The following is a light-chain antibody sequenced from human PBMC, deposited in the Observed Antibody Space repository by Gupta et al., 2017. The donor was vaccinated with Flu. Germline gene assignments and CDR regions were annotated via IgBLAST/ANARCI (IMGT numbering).Light chain of an antibody. CDR3: QQRHYWPSGT. CDR1: QSLKDY. Sequence: IVFTQSPSTLSVSPGQRATLFCRASQSLKDYLAWYQQKPGQAPRLLIFDASHRATGVAPRFSGSGSGTDFTLTISSREPEDSAIYYCQQRHYWPSGTFGQGTKLEI. J-gene: IGKJ2*01. CDR2: DAS. V-gene: IGKV3-11*01.